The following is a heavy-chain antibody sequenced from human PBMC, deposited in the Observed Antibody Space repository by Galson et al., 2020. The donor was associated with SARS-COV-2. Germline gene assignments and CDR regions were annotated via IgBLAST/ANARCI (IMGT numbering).Heavy chain of an antibody. CDR1: GGTFSSYT. CDR2: IIPMLNVT. J-gene: IGHJ4*02. V-gene: IGHV1-69*02. D-gene: IGHD3-10*01. CDR3: ARIASKIGSDY. Sequence: KISWKTSGGTFSSYTLSWVRQAPGQGLEWMGRIIPMLNVTYYAQHLQGRVTITADESTSTTDMELRSLRSEDTAMYYCARIASKIGSDYWGQGTLVTVSS.